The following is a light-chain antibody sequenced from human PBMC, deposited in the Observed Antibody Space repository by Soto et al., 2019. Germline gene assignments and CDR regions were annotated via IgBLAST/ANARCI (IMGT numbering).Light chain of an antibody. CDR2: GAS. CDR1: QSVSSN. V-gene: IGKV3-15*01. Sequence: EIVMTQSPATLSVSPGERATLSCRASQSVSSNLAWYQQKPGQAPRLLIYGASTRATGIPARFSGSGSGTEFTLTVSSLQSEDFAVYYCQQYNNWPLTFGGGTKVETK. J-gene: IGKJ4*01. CDR3: QQYNNWPLT.